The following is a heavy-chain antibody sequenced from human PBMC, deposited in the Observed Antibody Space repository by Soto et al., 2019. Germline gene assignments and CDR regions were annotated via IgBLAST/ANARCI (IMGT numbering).Heavy chain of an antibody. Sequence: GGSLRLSCAASGFTFSSYGMSWVRQAPGKGLEWVSGISGTGGSTYYADSVKGRFTIPRDNSKNTLFLQMDSLRAEDTAVYYCARKSDCSGGSCPYYFDYWGQGTLVTVSS. CDR3: ARKSDCSGGSCPYYFDY. V-gene: IGHV3-23*01. J-gene: IGHJ4*02. CDR1: GFTFSSYG. CDR2: ISGTGGST. D-gene: IGHD2-15*01.